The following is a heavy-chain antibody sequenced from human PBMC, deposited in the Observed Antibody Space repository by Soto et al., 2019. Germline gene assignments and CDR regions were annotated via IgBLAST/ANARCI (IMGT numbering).Heavy chain of an antibody. CDR2: ISGSGGST. CDR1: GFTFSSYS. D-gene: IGHD6-19*01. V-gene: IGHV3-23*01. Sequence: QSGGSLRLSCAASGFTFSSYSMSWVRQAPGKGLEWVSAISGSGGSTYYADSVKGRFTISRDNSKNTLYLQMNSLRAEDTAVYYCAKGLSSIAVAGTNQTQLFDYWGQGTLVTVSS. J-gene: IGHJ4*02. CDR3: AKGLSSIAVAGTNQTQLFDY.